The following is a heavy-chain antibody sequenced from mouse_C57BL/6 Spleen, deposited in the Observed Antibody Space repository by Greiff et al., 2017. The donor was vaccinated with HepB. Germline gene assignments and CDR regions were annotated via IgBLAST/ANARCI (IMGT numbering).Heavy chain of an antibody. Sequence: EVQLQESGGDLVKPGGSLKLSCAASGFTFSSYGMSWVRQTPDKRLEWVATISSGGSYTYYPDSVKGRFTISRDNAKNTLYLQMSSLKSEDTAMYYCARLYGSSYCFDYWGQGTTLTVSS. CDR2: ISSGGSYT. V-gene: IGHV5-6*01. CDR3: ARLYGSSYCFDY. D-gene: IGHD1-1*01. J-gene: IGHJ2*01. CDR1: GFTFSSYG.